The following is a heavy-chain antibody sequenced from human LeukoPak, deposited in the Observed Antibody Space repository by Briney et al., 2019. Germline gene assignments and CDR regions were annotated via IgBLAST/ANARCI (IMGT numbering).Heavy chain of an antibody. J-gene: IGHJ6*02. CDR3: ARDDKRITIFGVVNRMDV. V-gene: IGHV4-4*07. CDR1: GGSISSYY. Sequence: SETLSLTCTVSGGSISSYYWSWIRQPAGKGLEWIGRIYTSGSTNYNPSLKSRVTMSVETSKNQFSLKLSSVTDADTAVYYCARDDKRITIFGVVNRMDVWGQGTTVTVSS. CDR2: IYTSGST. D-gene: IGHD3-3*01.